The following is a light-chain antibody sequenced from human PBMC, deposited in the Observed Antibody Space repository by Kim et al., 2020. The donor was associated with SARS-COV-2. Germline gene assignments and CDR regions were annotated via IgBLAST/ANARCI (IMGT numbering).Light chain of an antibody. J-gene: IGLJ2*01. CDR1: RGHSHYA. Sequence: GASVKLTCTLGRGHSHYAIAWHQQRPEEGPRYLMRLNSDGSHTKGDGIPDRFSGSSSGAERYLTISSLQSEDEADYYCQTWGSGGVFGGGTQLTVL. V-gene: IGLV4-69*01. CDR2: LNSDGSH. CDR3: QTWGSGGV.